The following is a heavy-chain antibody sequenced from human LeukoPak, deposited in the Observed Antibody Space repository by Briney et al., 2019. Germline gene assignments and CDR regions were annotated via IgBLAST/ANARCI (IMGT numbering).Heavy chain of an antibody. Sequence: PGGSLRLSCAASGFTFGSYGMHWVRQAPGKGLEWVAVISYDGSNKYYADSVKGRFTISRDNSKNTLYLQMNSLRAEDTAVYYCAKVAVYYYGSGSYNDAFDIWGQGTMVTVSS. CDR3: AKVAVYYYGSGSYNDAFDI. V-gene: IGHV3-30*18. CDR2: ISYDGSNK. CDR1: GFTFGSYG. D-gene: IGHD3-10*01. J-gene: IGHJ3*02.